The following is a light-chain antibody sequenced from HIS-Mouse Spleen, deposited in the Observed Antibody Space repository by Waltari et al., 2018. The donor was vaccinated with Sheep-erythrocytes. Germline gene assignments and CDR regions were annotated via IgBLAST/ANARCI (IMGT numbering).Light chain of an antibody. CDR1: QRISSW. J-gene: IGKJ4*01. CDR3: QQYNSYPLT. Sequence: DIQMTQSPSTLSASVGDRVTITCRASQRISSWLAWYQQKPGKAPKLLIYKASSLESGVPSRFSVSGSGTEFTLTISSLQPDDFATYYCQQYNSYPLTFGAGTKVEIK. V-gene: IGKV1-5*03. CDR2: KAS.